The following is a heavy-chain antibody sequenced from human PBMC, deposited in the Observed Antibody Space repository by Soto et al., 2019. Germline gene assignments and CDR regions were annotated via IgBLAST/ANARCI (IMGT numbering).Heavy chain of an antibody. V-gene: IGHV4-31*03. CDR1: FGPLSRGGYY. CDR3: ARAWVEFFVQMATDYYYGMDV. Sequence: SETLSLPRTFSFGPLSRGGYYLGLVRQHPGKGLEWVGDIYYSWGTHYKPSLKSRVTTSVDTSKTQSSLKLSSVTAADTAVYYCARAWVEFFVQMATDYYYGMDVWGQGTTVTVSS. D-gene: IGHD5-12*01. J-gene: IGHJ6*02. CDR2: IYYSWGT.